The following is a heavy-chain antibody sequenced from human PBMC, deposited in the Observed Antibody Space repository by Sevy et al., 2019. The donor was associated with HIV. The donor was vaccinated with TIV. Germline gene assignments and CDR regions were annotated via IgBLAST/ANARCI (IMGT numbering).Heavy chain of an antibody. CDR3: AREGCSRPHDY. D-gene: IGHD2-8*01. V-gene: IGHV3-23*01. CDR2: LSFGWGRI. Sequence: GGSLRLSCAASGFAFYEYSMSWIRQAPGKGLEWVATLSFGWGRINYPDCVKGRFTISRDNSKNSFYLQMDNLRVEDTALYYCAREGCSRPHDYWGQGTRVTVSS. J-gene: IGHJ4*02. CDR1: GFAFYEYS.